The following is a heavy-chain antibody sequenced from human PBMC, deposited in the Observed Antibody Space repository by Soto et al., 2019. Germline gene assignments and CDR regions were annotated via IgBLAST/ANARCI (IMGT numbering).Heavy chain of an antibody. J-gene: IGHJ3*01. D-gene: IGHD3-16*01. CDR2: ISVSGDYK. V-gene: IGHV3-11*03. Sequence: QVQLMESGGGLVKPGGSLRLSCVGSGFNFSDHYMNWIRQAPGKGLEWISYISVSGDYKNYAGSVQGRFTVSRDNAKNSLYLPMSNLRAEDTAVYYCASPPHVFEPFYVWGQGTMVSVSS. CDR3: ASPPHVFEPFYV. CDR1: GFNFSDHY.